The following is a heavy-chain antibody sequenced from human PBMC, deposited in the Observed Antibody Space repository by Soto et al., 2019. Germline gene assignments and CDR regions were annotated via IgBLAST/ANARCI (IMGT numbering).Heavy chain of an antibody. CDR1: GGTLTNYR. CDR2: IFPTFGAV. D-gene: IGHD2-8*01. Sequence: GASMKVSCKASGGTLTNYRLSRLQQAPGQGPEWMGGIFPTFGAVKYTQKFQGRLTITADGSSTTAYMELSDLRSEDTAIYYCARDQGNNNVAFALWGQGTLVTVSS. V-gene: IGHV1-69*13. J-gene: IGHJ3*01. CDR3: ARDQGNNNVAFAL.